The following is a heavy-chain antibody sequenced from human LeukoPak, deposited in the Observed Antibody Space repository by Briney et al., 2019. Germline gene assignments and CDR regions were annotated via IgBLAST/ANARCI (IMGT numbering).Heavy chain of an antibody. D-gene: IGHD3-10*01. CDR3: ARDRGQDDPIDI. J-gene: IGHJ4*02. CDR1: GFTLRSYG. V-gene: IGHV3-33*01. CDR2: IWHDGSVL. Sequence: PGGSLRLSCAASGFTLRSYGMHWVRQAPGEGLEWVAVIWHDGSVLDYSESVKGRFTVSRDNRKNTLYLQMDSVRVEDTAVYYCARDRGQDDPIDIWGQGTLVTVSS.